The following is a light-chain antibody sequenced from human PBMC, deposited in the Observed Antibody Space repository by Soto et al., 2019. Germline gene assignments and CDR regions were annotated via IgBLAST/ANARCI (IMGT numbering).Light chain of an antibody. V-gene: IGKV3-20*01. J-gene: IGKJ4*01. Sequence: EIVFTQSPGTLSLSPGERATLSCRASQSFNSIYLAWYQQKPGQAPRLIIYGASSRETGIPDRFSGSGSGTEFTLTISRLEPEDFEVYYCQQYSSSTLTFGGGTKVDIK. CDR2: GAS. CDR1: QSFNSIY. CDR3: QQYSSSTLT.